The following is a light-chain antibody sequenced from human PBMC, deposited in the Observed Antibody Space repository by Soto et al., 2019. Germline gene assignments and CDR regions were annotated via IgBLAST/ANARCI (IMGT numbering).Light chain of an antibody. CDR1: QTISSW. V-gene: IGKV1-5*01. CDR3: QQYNSDSRT. CDR2: YAS. J-gene: IGKJ1*01. Sequence: GDIVTITCRASQTISSWLAWYQQKPGKAPKLLIYYASSLDSGVPSSFSGSGSGTEFTLTISSLQPDDSATYYCQQYNSDSRTFGQGTKVDI.